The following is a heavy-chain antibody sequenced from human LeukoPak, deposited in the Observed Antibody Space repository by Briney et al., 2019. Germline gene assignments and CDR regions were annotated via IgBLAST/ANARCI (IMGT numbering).Heavy chain of an antibody. Sequence: GASVKVSCKASGYTFTSYGISWVRQAPGQGLEWMGWISAYNGNTNYAQKLQGRVTMTTDTSTSTAYMELRSLRSDDTAVYYCARGKELVAVAGTVGFDYWGQGTLVTVSS. V-gene: IGHV1-18*01. D-gene: IGHD6-19*01. CDR3: ARGKELVAVAGTVGFDY. CDR1: GYTFTSYG. J-gene: IGHJ4*02. CDR2: ISAYNGNT.